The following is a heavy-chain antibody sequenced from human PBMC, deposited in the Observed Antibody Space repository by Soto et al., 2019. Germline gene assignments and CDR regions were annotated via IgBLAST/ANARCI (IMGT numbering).Heavy chain of an antibody. J-gene: IGHJ5*02. Sequence: SVKVSCKASGGTFSSYTISWVRQAPGQRLEWMGRIIPILGIANYAQKFQGRVTITADKSTSTAYMELSSLRSEDTAVYYCARGANIAARFWFDPWGQGTLVTVSS. D-gene: IGHD6-6*01. V-gene: IGHV1-69*02. CDR2: IIPILGIA. CDR1: GGTFSSYT. CDR3: ARGANIAARFWFDP.